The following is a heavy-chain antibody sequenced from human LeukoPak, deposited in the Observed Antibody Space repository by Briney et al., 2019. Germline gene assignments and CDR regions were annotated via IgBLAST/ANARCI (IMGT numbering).Heavy chain of an antibody. D-gene: IGHD1-14*01. CDR1: GFTFTKYW. V-gene: IGHV3-7*01. Sequence: GGSLRLSCAASGFTFTKYWMTWVRQDPGKGLEWVANINQDGSERFYVDSVKGRFTISRDNAKNSLYLQMNSLGAEDTAVYYCAREFVPFGAARNPGYWGQGTLVTVSS. CDR2: INQDGSER. J-gene: IGHJ4*02. CDR3: AREFVPFGAARNPGY.